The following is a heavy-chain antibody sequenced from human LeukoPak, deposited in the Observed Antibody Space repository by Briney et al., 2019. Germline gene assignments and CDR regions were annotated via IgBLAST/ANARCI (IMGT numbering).Heavy chain of an antibody. CDR2: IIPIFGTA. J-gene: IGHJ5*02. CDR1: GGTFSSYA. D-gene: IGHD3-22*01. V-gene: IGHV1-69*01. Sequence: SVKVSCKASGGTFSSYAISWVRQAPGQGLEWMGGIIPIFGTANYAQKFQGRVTITADESTSTAYMELSSLRSEDTAVYYCARGGGGTMIVVVIQNWFDPWGQGTLVTVSS. CDR3: ARGGGGTMIVVVIQNWFDP.